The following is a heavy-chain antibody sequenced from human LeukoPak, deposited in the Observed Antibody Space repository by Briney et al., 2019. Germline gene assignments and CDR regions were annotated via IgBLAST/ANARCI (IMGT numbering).Heavy chain of an antibody. D-gene: IGHD6-19*01. J-gene: IGHJ5*02. V-gene: IGHV3-23*01. CDR1: GFTLSNYA. Sequence: GGSLRLSCAASGFTLSNYALNWVRQAPGKGLEWVSGISGSGRHTDYTDPVKGGFTIASTNKKHTLYLQMNSLRADTTAYYYCARGVYGSGWIPWGQGTLVTVSS. CDR3: ARGVYGSGWIP. CDR2: ISGSGRHT.